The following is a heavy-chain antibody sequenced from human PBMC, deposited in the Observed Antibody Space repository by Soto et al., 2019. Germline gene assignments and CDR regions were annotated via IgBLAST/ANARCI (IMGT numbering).Heavy chain of an antibody. CDR3: ARSGSGSGWL. Sequence: SETLSLTCTVSGGSVSSGHFYWSWIRQPPGKGLEWIGYIYYSGSTKYNPSLRSRVTILVDTSKNQFSLKLTSVTAADTDVYYCARSGSGSGWLGGQGTLVTVSS. V-gene: IGHV4-61*01. CDR2: IYYSGST. D-gene: IGHD6-19*01. CDR1: GGSVSSGHFY. J-gene: IGHJ4*02.